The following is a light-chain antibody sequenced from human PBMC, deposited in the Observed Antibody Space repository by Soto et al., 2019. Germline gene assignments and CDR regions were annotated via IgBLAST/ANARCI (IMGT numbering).Light chain of an antibody. CDR1: QSVASTY. CDR2: GTS. Sequence: EIVLTQSPGTLSLSPGERATLSCRTSQSVASTYLAWYQQKVGQAPRLLIYGTSTRATGIPDRFSGSGSGTDFTLTISRLEPEDSAVYYCQQYDGSVCTFGQGTKLEIK. V-gene: IGKV3-20*01. CDR3: QQYDGSVCT. J-gene: IGKJ2*02.